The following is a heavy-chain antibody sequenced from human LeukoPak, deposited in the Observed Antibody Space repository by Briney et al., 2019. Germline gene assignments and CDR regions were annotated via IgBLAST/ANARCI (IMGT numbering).Heavy chain of an antibody. Sequence: GGSLRLSCAVSGFTFSNYALHWVRQAPGKGLEWVAVVSFDGSNTYYGDSVKGRFTISRDNAKNTLFLQMNSLSAEDTALYYCAREILAPGKTHDYWGQGTLVTVSS. V-gene: IGHV3-30*04. CDR3: AREILAPGKTHDY. CDR1: GFTFSNYA. CDR2: VSFDGSNT. J-gene: IGHJ4*02.